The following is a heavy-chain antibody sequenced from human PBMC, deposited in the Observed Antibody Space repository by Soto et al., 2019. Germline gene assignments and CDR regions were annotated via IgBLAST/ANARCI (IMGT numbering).Heavy chain of an antibody. CDR3: ARDTGWNDLVWWFDP. CDR2: IYYSGST. Sequence: SEILSLTWTVAGGSITSSSYYWGWIRQHPGKGLEWIGSIYYSGSTYYNPSLKSRVTISVDTSTSTVYMELTSLTSDDTAVYYCARDTGWNDLVWWFDPWGQGTLVTVSS. CDR1: GGSITSSSYY. V-gene: IGHV4-39*02. J-gene: IGHJ5*02. D-gene: IGHD1-1*01.